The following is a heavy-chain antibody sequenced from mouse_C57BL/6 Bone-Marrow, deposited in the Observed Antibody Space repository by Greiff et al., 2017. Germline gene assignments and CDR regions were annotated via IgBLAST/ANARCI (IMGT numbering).Heavy chain of an antibody. V-gene: IGHV1-18*01. D-gene: IGHD1-1*01. J-gene: IGHJ2*01. CDR2: INPNNGGT. CDR1: GYTFTDYN. CDR3: ARRPHYYGSSYNDFDY. Sequence: VQLQQSGPELVKPGASVKIPCKASGYTFTDYNMDWVKQSHGKSLEWIGDINPNNGGTIYNQKFKGKATLTVDKSSSTAYMELRSLTSEDTAVYYCARRPHYYGSSYNDFDYWGQGTTHTVSS.